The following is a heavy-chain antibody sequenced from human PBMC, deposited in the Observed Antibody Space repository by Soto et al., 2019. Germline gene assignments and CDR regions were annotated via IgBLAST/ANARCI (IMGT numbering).Heavy chain of an antibody. CDR2: SRDKAHSYST. V-gene: IGHV3-72*01. Sequence: EVQLVESGGGLVQPGGSLRLACAASGFTFSAYYMDWVRQAPGKGLEWIGRSRDKAHSYSTEYAASVKGRFTVSREESENSLFLQLNSLKVEDTAMYFCTRAPPYCTGGSCYMDSWGPGTLVTVSS. CDR3: TRAPPYCTGGSCYMDS. CDR1: GFTFSAYY. D-gene: IGHD2-15*01. J-gene: IGHJ4*02.